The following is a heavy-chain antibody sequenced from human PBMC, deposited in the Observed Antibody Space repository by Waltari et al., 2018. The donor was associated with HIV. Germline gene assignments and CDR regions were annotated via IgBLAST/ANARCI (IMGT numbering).Heavy chain of an antibody. V-gene: IGHV1-2*02. CDR2: VYPNTGDT. CDR3: VRQMTFYDAFDI. Sequence: QVQLLQSGAEVKKPGASVKVSCKASGYTFTAYYIHWVRQAHGQGLEWMGWVYPNTGDTNDGQKFQGRVTMARDASIRTVSMELSRLRSDDTAVYYCVRQMTFYDAFDIWGQGTLVTVSA. J-gene: IGHJ3*02. CDR1: GYTFTAYY.